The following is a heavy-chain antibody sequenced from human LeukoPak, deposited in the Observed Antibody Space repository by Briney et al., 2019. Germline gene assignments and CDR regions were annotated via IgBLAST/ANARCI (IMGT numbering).Heavy chain of an antibody. J-gene: IGHJ4*02. Sequence: PGGSLRLSCAASGFTFSSYSMNWVRQAPGKGVEGVSSISSSSSYIYYADSVKGRFTISRDNAKNSLYLQMNSLRAEDTAVYYCARVIAAATIDYWGQGTLVTVSS. CDR1: GFTFSSYS. V-gene: IGHV3-21*01. D-gene: IGHD6-13*01. CDR2: ISSSSSYI. CDR3: ARVIAAATIDY.